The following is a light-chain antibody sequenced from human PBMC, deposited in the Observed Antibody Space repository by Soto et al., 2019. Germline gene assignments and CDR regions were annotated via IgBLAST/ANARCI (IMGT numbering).Light chain of an antibody. V-gene: IGLV2-14*03. CDR1: GSDVRGNKY. J-gene: IGLJ1*01. Sequence: QSALTPPASVSGSPGQSITISCTGTGSDVRGNKYVSWYQHYPGKAPKLMISDVSNRPSGISNRFSGPKSGDTASLTISGLQAEDEADDYCSAFTGTTYAFGTGTKLTVL. CDR2: DVS. CDR3: SAFTGTTYA.